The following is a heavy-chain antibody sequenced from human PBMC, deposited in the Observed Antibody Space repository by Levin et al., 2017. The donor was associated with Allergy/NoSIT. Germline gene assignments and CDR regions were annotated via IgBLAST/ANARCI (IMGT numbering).Heavy chain of an antibody. CDR2: ISGSGGST. J-gene: IGHJ4*02. CDR3: AKGQSLRVVITNYDY. D-gene: IGHD3-22*01. CDR1: GFTFSSYA. Sequence: GGSLRLSCAASGFTFSSYAMSWVRQAPGKGLEWVSAISGSGGSTYYADSVKGRFTISRDNSKNTLYLQMNSLRAEDTAVYYCAKGQSLRVVITNYDYWGQGTLVTVSS. V-gene: IGHV3-23*01.